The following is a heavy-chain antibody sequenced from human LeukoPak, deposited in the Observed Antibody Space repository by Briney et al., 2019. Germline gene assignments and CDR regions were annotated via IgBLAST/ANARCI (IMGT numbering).Heavy chain of an antibody. CDR3: ARVAGYCSGGSCYISGFDP. J-gene: IGHJ5*02. CDR1: GGSISSYY. CDR2: IYYSGST. Sequence: SETLSLTCTVSGGSISSYYWSWIRQPPGRGLEWIGYIYYSGSTNYNPSLKSRVTISVDTSKNQFSLKLSSVTAADTAVYYCARVAGYCSGGSCYISGFDPWGQGTLVTVSS. V-gene: IGHV4-59*01. D-gene: IGHD2-15*01.